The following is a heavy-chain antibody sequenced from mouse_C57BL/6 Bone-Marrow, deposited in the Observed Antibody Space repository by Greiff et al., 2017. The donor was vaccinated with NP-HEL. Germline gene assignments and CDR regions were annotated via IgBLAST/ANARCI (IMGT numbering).Heavy chain of an antibody. Sequence: EVKLVESGGGLVKPGGSLKLSCAASGFTFSSYAMSWVRQTPEKRLEWVATISDGGSYTYYPDNVKGRFTISRDNAKNNLYLQMSHLKSEDTAMYYCARAAYSNYPTLAYWGQGTLVTVSA. CDR1: GFTFSSYA. J-gene: IGHJ3*01. CDR3: ARAAYSNYPTLAY. V-gene: IGHV5-4*03. CDR2: ISDGGSYT. D-gene: IGHD2-5*01.